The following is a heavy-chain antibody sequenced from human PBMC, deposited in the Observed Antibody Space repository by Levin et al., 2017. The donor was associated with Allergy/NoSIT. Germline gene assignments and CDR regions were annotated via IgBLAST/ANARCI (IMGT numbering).Heavy chain of an antibody. CDR3: ANDRLALPYTSCYDY. CDR1: GFTFSSYA. CDR2: ISGSGGST. V-gene: IGHV3-23*01. J-gene: IGHJ4*02. Sequence: PGGSLRLSCAASGFTFSSYAMSWVRQAPGKGLEWVSAISGSGGSTYYADSVKGRFTIPRDNSKKTLYLQMNSLRAEDTAVYYCANDRLALPYTSCYDYWGQGTLVTVSS. D-gene: IGHD2-2*01.